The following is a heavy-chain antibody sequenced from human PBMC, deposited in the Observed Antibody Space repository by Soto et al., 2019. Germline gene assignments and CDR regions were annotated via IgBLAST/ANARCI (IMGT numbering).Heavy chain of an antibody. V-gene: IGHV3-23*01. CDR3: AKRGSGAVAFDY. CDR1: GFTFGSYA. D-gene: IGHD6-19*01. J-gene: IGHJ4*02. Sequence: GGSLRLSCAASGFTFGSYAMSWVRQAPGKGLEWVSTISGGGGRTYYADSVKGRFSISRDNSKNTLYLQMNSLRAEDTALYYCAKRGSGAVAFDYWGQGTLVTVSS. CDR2: ISGGGGRT.